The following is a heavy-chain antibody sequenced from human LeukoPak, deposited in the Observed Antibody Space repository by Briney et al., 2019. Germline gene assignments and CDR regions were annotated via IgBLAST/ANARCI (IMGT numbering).Heavy chain of an antibody. CDR2: IWYDGSNK. J-gene: IGHJ4*02. CDR3: ARAMHYNSSGYDY. CDR1: GFTFSSYG. V-gene: IGHV3-33*01. D-gene: IGHD3-22*01. Sequence: PGGSLRLSCAASGFTFSSYGMHWVRQAPGKGLEWVAVIWYDGSNKYYADSAKGRFTISRDNSKNTLYLQMNSLRAEDTAVYYCARAMHYNSSGYDYWGQGTLVTVSS.